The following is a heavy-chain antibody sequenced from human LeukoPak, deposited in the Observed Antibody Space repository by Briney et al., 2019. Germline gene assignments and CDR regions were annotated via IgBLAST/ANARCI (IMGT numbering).Heavy chain of an antibody. V-gene: IGHV3-48*03. J-gene: IGHJ3*02. CDR3: ARDADYYGSGSYGSEGAPDAFDI. CDR2: ISSSGSTI. Sequence: GGSLRLSCAASGFTFSSYEMNWVRQAPGKGLEWVSYISSSGSTIYYADSVKGRFTISRDNAKNSLYLQMNSLRAEDTAVYYCARDADYYGSGSYGSEGAPDAFDIWGQGTMVTVSS. CDR1: GFTFSSYE. D-gene: IGHD3-10*01.